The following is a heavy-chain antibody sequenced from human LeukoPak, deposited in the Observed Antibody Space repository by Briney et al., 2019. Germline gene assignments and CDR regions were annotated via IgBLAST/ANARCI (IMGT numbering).Heavy chain of an antibody. D-gene: IGHD5-18*01. J-gene: IGHJ4*02. V-gene: IGHV4-4*07. CDR3: ARGRRGYSSPYFDY. CDR1: GGSISSYY. Sequence: PSETLSLTCTVSGGSISSYYWSWIRQPAGKGLERIGRIYTSGTTHYNPSLKSRVTMSVDTSKNQFSLKLSSVTAADTAVYYCARGRRGYSSPYFDYWGQGTLVTVSS. CDR2: IYTSGTT.